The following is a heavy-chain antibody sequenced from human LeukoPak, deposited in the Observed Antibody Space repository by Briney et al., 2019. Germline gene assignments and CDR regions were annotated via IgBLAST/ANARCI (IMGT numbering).Heavy chain of an antibody. CDR3: ARGGRGYGMDV. Sequence: PGGSLRLSCAASGFTFSSYGINWVRQAPGKGLVWVSSISGSGSTENYADSVTGRFTISRDNAKDSLFLQMNSLRGEDTAVYYCARGGRGYGMDVWGQGTTITVSS. J-gene: IGHJ6*02. V-gene: IGHV3-48*03. CDR1: GFTFSSYG. CDR2: ISGSGSTE.